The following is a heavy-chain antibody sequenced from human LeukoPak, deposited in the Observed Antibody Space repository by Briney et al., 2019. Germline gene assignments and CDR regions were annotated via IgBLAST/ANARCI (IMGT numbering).Heavy chain of an antibody. CDR2: ISSSGSTI. Sequence: GGSLRLSCGASGFTFSRCGMSWVRQAPGKGLEWVSYISSSGSTIYYADSVKGRFTISRDNAKNSLYLQMSSLRAEDTAVYYCAELGITMIGGVWGKGTTVTISS. V-gene: IGHV3-48*03. CDR3: AELGITMIGGV. D-gene: IGHD3-10*02. J-gene: IGHJ6*04. CDR1: GFTFSRCG.